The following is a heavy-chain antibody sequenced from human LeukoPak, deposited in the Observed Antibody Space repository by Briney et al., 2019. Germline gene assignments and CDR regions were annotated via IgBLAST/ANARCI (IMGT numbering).Heavy chain of an antibody. CDR3: AKLVDTAMGRSPAADY. Sequence: GGSLRLSCAASGFTFSSYAMSWVRQAPGKGLEWVSAISGSGGSTYYADSVKGRFTISRDNSKNTLYLQMNSLRAEDTAVHYCAKLVDTAMGRSPAADYWGQGTLVTVSS. J-gene: IGHJ4*02. CDR1: GFTFSSYA. D-gene: IGHD5-18*01. CDR2: ISGSGGST. V-gene: IGHV3-23*01.